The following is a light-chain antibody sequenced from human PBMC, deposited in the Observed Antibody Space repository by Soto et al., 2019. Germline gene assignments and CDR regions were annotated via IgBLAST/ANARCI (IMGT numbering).Light chain of an antibody. V-gene: IGKV3-20*01. CDR1: QSVGSTY. J-gene: IGKJ1*01. CDR2: ATS. CDR3: QQYSSSPKT. Sequence: EIVLTQSPGTLSLSPWERATLSCRASQSVGSTYLAWYQQKPGQAPRLLIYATSSRATGIPDRFSGSGSGTDFTLTISRLEPEDFAVYYCQQYSSSPKTFGQGTKVDIK.